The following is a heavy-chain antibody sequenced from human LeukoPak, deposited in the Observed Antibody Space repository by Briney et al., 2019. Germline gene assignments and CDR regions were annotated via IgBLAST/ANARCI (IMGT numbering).Heavy chain of an antibody. V-gene: IGHV3-48*01. CDR2: ISSSSSTI. Sequence: GSLRLSCAASGFTFSSYSMNWVRQAPGKGLEWVSYISSSSSTISYSDSLKGRFTISRDNAKNSLYLQMNSLRAEDTAVYYCARDGCSNTSCYVGRQYYYYMDVWGKGTTVTVSS. CDR1: GFTFSSYS. CDR3: ARDGCSNTSCYVGRQYYYYMDV. J-gene: IGHJ6*03. D-gene: IGHD2-2*01.